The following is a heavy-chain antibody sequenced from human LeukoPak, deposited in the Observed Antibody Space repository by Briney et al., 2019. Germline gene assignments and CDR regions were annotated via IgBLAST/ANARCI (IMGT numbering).Heavy chain of an antibody. V-gene: IGHV3-30*18. D-gene: IGHD5-18*01. J-gene: IGHJ4*02. CDR3: AKPVSVDTAMVPCDY. CDR1: GFTFSSYG. Sequence: GGSLRLSCAASGFTFSSYGMHWVRQAPGKGLEWVAVISSDGRYTYYADSVKGRFTISRDNSKNTLYLQMNSLRGEDTAVFYCAKPVSVDTAMVPCDYWGQGTLVTVSS. CDR2: ISSDGRYT.